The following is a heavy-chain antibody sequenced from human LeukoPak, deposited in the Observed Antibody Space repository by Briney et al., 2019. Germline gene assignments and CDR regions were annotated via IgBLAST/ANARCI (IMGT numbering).Heavy chain of an antibody. CDR3: ARRWNYGRNYYIDV. V-gene: IGHV4-34*01. Sequence: ETLSLTCAVYGGSFSNYYWSWVRQPPGKGLEWIGEINDSGRINYNPSLMSRVTVSVDTSKNQFSLRLTSVTATDTAVYYCARRWNYGRNYYIDVWGNGATVSVSS. CDR2: INDSGRI. J-gene: IGHJ6*03. CDR1: GGSFSNYY. D-gene: IGHD1-7*01.